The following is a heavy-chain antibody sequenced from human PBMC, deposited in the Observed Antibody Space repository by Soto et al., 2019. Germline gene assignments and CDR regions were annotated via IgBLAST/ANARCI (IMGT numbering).Heavy chain of an antibody. D-gene: IGHD6-19*01. J-gene: IGHJ6*02. CDR1: GFTFSSYG. V-gene: IGHV3-33*01. CDR3: ARDPTLAGPMGYYYGMDV. CDR2: IWYDGSNK. Sequence: GGSLRLSCAASGFTFSSYGMHWVRQAPGKGLEWVAVIWYDGSNKYYADSVKGRFTISRDNSKNTLYLQMNSLRAEDTAVYYCARDPTLAGPMGYYYGMDVWGQGTTVTVSS.